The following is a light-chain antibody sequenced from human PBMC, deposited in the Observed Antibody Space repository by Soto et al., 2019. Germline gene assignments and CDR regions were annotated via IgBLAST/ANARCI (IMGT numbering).Light chain of an antibody. J-gene: IGKJ4*01. CDR2: QAS. Sequence: IQLTQSPSSLSASIGDRVTITCRASQDINSYLAWYRQKPGKATNLLIYQASILQRGVPSRFSGSNSGTDFTLTISSLQAEDFATYYCQQTRSYPSTFGGGTKVDIK. CDR1: QDINSY. CDR3: QQTRSYPST. V-gene: IGKV1-9*01.